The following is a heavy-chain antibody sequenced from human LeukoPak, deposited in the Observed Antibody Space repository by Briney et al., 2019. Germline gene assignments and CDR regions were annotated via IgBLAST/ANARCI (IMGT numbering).Heavy chain of an antibody. D-gene: IGHD7-27*01. CDR2: IYYSGST. J-gene: IGHJ4*02. CDR1: GGSISSYY. V-gene: IGHV4-59*01. CDR3: ARAGLLGIYGY. Sequence: SETLSLTRTVSGGSISSYYWSWIRQPPGKGLEWIGYIYYSGSTNYNPSLKSRVTISVDTSKNQFSLKLSSVTAADTAVYYCARAGLLGIYGYWGQGTLVTVSS.